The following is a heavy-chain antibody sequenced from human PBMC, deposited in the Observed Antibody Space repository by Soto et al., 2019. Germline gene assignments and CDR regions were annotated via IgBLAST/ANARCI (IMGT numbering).Heavy chain of an antibody. J-gene: IGHJ4*02. CDR2: VYSSGST. D-gene: IGHD5-18*01. CDR1: GGSIRNYY. CDR3: ARDHPHSYGVYYFDY. Sequence: SETLSLTCTVSGGSIRNYYWSWIRQPPGKGLEWIGYVYSSGSTHYNPSLQSRVTISADTSKNQVSLKVNSVTAADTAVYYCARDHPHSYGVYYFDYWGQGSPVT. V-gene: IGHV4-59*01.